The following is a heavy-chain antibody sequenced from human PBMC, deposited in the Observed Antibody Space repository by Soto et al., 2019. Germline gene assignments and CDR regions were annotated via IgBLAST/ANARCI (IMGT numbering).Heavy chain of an antibody. Sequence: SQILPHTCTVSGGTIRSRGCCWSWLRQHPEKGLDGIGYIDYSGSTYCNPSLKSRVTISVDTSKNQFSLKLSSVTAAYTAVYYCRRGRPYFDYLVQGTPVTVSS. D-gene: IGHD3-10*01. CDR1: GGTIRSRGCC. V-gene: IGHV4-31*03. J-gene: IGHJ4*02. CDR2: IDYSGST. CDR3: RRGRPYFDY.